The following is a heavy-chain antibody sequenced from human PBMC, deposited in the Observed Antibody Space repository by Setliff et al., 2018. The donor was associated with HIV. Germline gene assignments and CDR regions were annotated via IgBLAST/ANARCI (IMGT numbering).Heavy chain of an antibody. D-gene: IGHD2-2*01. V-gene: IGHV1-8*01. CDR1: GYNFTSHD. Sequence: ASVKVSCKASGYNFTSHDINWVRQAPGQGLEWMGWMNPKSGNTGYARKFQGRVTMTRKTSISTAYMELRSLRSDDTAVYYCARGYCSSTSCYGIYYFDNWGQGTPVIVSS. J-gene: IGHJ4*02. CDR2: MNPKSGNT. CDR3: ARGYCSSTSCYGIYYFDN.